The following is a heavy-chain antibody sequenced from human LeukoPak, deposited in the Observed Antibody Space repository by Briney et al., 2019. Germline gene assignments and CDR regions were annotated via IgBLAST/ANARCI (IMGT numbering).Heavy chain of an antibody. CDR3: AKDQCSGGSCYCDY. J-gene: IGHJ4*02. CDR2: IWYDGSNK. Sequence: PGGSLRLSCAASGFTFSSYGMHWVRQAPGKGLEGVAVIWYDGSNKYYADSVKGRFTISRDNSKNTLYLQMNSLRAEDTAVYYCAKDQCSGGSCYCDYWGQGTLVTVSS. V-gene: IGHV3-33*06. D-gene: IGHD2-15*01. CDR1: GFTFSSYG.